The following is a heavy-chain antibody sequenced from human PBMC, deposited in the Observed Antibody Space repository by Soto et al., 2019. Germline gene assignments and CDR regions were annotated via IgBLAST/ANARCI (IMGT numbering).Heavy chain of an antibody. CDR1: GYTFTSYG. CDR3: AGGHQRHSSSWFDY. J-gene: IGHJ4*02. Sequence: ASVKVSCKASGYTFTSYGISWVRQASGQGLEWMGWISAYNGNTNYAQKLQGRVTMTTDTSTSTAYMELRSLRSDDTAVYYCAGGHQRHSSSWFDYWGQGTLVTVSS. D-gene: IGHD6-13*01. V-gene: IGHV1-18*04. CDR2: ISAYNGNT.